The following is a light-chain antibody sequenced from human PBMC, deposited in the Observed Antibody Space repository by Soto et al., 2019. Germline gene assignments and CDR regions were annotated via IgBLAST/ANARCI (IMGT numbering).Light chain of an antibody. CDR2: DVS. CDR3: SSYTTSNTYV. Sequence: QSALTQPPSVSGSPGQSVTISCTGTSADVGIYNRVAWYQQPPGTSPKLVICDVSNRPSGVPDRFSGSKSGSTASLTISGLQAEDEADYYCSSYTTSNTYVFRTGTKVTVL. V-gene: IGLV2-18*02. J-gene: IGLJ1*01. CDR1: SADVGIYNR.